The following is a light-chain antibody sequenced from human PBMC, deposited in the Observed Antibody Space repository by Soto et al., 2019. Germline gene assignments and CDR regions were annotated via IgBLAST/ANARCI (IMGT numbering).Light chain of an antibody. CDR3: HQYGGSPPT. CDR1: QSVSSY. CDR2: DAS. V-gene: IGKV3-11*01. Sequence: EIVLTQSPATLSLSPGERATLSCRASQSVSSYLAWYQQKPGQAPRLLIYDASNRATGIPARFSGSGSGTDFTLTVSSLEPEDFALYLCHQYGGSPPTFGQGTKVDIK. J-gene: IGKJ1*01.